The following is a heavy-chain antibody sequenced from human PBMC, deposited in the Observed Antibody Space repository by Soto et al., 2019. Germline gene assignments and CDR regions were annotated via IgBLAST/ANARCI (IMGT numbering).Heavy chain of an antibody. CDR1: GFTFSYYG. Sequence: GGSLRLSCAASGFTFSYYGMSWVRQAPGQGLEWVSAISGSGSTFYADSGKGRFTISRDNSKSTLYLQMNSLRAEDTAVYYCAKDYLRWAQSWGQGTLVTVSS. J-gene: IGHJ5*02. V-gene: IGHV3-23*01. D-gene: IGHD1-26*01. CDR2: ISGSGST. CDR3: AKDYLRWAQS.